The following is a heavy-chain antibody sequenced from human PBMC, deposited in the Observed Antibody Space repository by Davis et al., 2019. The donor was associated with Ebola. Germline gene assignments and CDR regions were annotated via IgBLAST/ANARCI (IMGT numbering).Heavy chain of an antibody. V-gene: IGHV4-59*11. CDR2: IYYSGST. CDR1: GASIRSHY. D-gene: IGHD3-9*01. J-gene: IGHJ4*02. CDR3: ARVNYDILTGYYDY. Sequence: SETLSLTCTVSGASIRSHYWSWIRQPPGKGLEWIGYIYYSGSTNYNPSLKSRVTISVDTSKNQFSLKLSSVTAADTAVYYCARVNYDILTGYYDYWGQGTLVTVSS.